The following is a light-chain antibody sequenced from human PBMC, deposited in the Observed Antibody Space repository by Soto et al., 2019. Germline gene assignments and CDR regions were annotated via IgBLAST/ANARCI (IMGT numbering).Light chain of an antibody. J-gene: IGKJ1*01. Sequence: DIQMTQSPSTLSASVGDRVTITCRASQSISSWLAWYQQKPGKAPKLLIYDASSLESGVPSRFSGSGSGTEFTLTISSLHADDFATYYCQQSGTFGQGTKVEIK. V-gene: IGKV1-5*01. CDR1: QSISSW. CDR2: DAS. CDR3: QQSGT.